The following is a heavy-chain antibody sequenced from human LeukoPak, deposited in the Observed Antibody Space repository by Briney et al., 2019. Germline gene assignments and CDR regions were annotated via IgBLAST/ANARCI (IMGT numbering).Heavy chain of an antibody. Sequence: SVKVSCKASGGTFSSYAISWVRQAPGQGLEWMGRIIPILGIANYAQKFQGRVTITADKSTSTAYMELSSLRSEDTAVYYCARVGDSSGYSHWGQGTLVTVSS. D-gene: IGHD3-22*01. V-gene: IGHV1-69*04. CDR3: ARVGDSSGYSH. CDR2: IIPILGIA. J-gene: IGHJ4*02. CDR1: GGTFSSYA.